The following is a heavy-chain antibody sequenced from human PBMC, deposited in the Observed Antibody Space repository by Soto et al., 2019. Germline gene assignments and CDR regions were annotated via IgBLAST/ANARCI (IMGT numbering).Heavy chain of an antibody. Sequence: SETLSLTCTVSGGSISSSDYYWSWIRQPPGKGLEWIGYIYYSGSTYYNPSLKSRITISVDTSKNQFSLKLSSVTAADTAVYYCARRVYDSSSYYYLWFDPWGQGTLVTVSS. D-gene: IGHD3-22*01. J-gene: IGHJ5*02. CDR3: ARRVYDSSSYYYLWFDP. CDR2: IYYSGST. V-gene: IGHV4-30-4*01. CDR1: GGSISSSDYY.